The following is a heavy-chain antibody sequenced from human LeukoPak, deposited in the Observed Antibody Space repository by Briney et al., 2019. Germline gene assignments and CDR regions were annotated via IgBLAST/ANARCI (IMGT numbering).Heavy chain of an antibody. CDR2: INHSGST. CDR1: GGSFSGYY. Sequence: SETLSLTCAVYGGSFSGYYWSWIRQPPGKGLEWIGEINHSGSTNYNPSLKSRVTISVDTSKNQFSLKLSSVTAADTAVYYCARGQVELRFLEWLPASNWFDPWGQGTLVTVSS. V-gene: IGHV4-34*01. CDR3: ARGQVELRFLEWLPASNWFDP. J-gene: IGHJ5*02. D-gene: IGHD3-3*01.